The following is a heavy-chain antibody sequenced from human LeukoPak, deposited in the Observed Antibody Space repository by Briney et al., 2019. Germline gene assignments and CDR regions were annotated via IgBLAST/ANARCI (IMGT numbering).Heavy chain of an antibody. CDR3: ARDPPHWLGDRAYFDY. V-gene: IGHV3-33*01. CDR1: GFTFSSYG. J-gene: IGHJ4*02. D-gene: IGHD3-9*01. CDR2: IWYDGSNK. Sequence: PGRSLRLSCAASGFTFSSYGMHWVRQAPGKGLEWVAVIWYDGSNKYYADSVKGRFTISRDNAKNSLYLQMNSLRAEDTAVYYCARDPPHWLGDRAYFDYWGQGTLVTVSS.